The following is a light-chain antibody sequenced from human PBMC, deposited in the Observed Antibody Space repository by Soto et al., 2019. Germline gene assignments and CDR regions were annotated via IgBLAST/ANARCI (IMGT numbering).Light chain of an antibody. Sequence: SVLTQPPSGSGAPGQRVTISCTGSSSNIGAGYDVHWYQQLPGTAPKLLIYGNSNRPSGVPDRFSGSKSGTSASLAITGLQAEDEADYYCQSYDSSLSGSSVFGTGTKVTVL. V-gene: IGLV1-40*01. CDR1: SSNIGAGYD. J-gene: IGLJ1*01. CDR3: QSYDSSLSGSSV. CDR2: GNS.